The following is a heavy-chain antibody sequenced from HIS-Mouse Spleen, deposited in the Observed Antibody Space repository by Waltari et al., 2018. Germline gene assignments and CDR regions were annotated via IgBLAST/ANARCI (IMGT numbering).Heavy chain of an antibody. CDR3: AYYDFWSGYYTGAY. J-gene: IGHJ4*02. V-gene: IGHV3-74*01. CDR2: INSDGSST. D-gene: IGHD3-3*01. Sequence: EVQLVESGGGLVQPGGSWRSSGEASVFTFSSHCLPWVRQVPGKGLVWVSRINSDGSSTSYADSVKGRFTISRDNAKNTLYLQMNSLRAEDTAVYYCAYYDFWSGYYTGAYWGQGTLVTVSS. CDR1: VFTFSSHC.